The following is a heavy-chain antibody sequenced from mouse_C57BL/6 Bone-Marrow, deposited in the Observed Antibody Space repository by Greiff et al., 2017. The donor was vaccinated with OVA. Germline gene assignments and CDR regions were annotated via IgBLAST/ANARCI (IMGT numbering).Heavy chain of an antibody. J-gene: IGHJ2*01. D-gene: IGHD3-3*01. V-gene: IGHV1-15*01. CDR1: GYTFTDYE. CDR2: IDPETGGT. CDR3: TREGSAYYFDY. Sequence: VQRVESGAELVRPGASVTLSCKASGYTFTDYEMHWVKQTPVHGLEWIGAIDPETGGTAYNQKFKGKAILTADKSSSTAYMELRSLTSEDSAVYYCTREGSAYYFDYWGQGTTLTVSS.